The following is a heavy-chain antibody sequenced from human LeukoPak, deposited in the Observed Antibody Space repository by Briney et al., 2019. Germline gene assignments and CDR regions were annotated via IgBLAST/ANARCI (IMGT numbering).Heavy chain of an antibody. D-gene: IGHD7-27*01. CDR1: GYTFTSYD. J-gene: IGHJ4*02. CDR3: AKVPRELTGK. Sequence: ASVKVSCKASGYTFTSYDISWVRQATGQGLEWMGYMNPNSGNTVYAQKFQGRVTMTRNISISTAYMELSSLRSEDTAVYYCAKVPRELTGKWGQGTLVTVSS. V-gene: IGHV1-8*01. CDR2: MNPNSGNT.